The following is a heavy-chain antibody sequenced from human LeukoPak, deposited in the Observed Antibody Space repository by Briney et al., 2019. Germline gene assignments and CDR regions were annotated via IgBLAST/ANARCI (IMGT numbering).Heavy chain of an antibody. J-gene: IGHJ6*03. CDR3: ARLVFSRPYYYYYMDV. CDR2: MNPNSGNT. D-gene: IGHD2-21*02. V-gene: IGHV1-8*01. CDR1: GYTFTSYD. Sequence: GASVKVSCKASGYTFTSYDINWVRQATGQGLEWMGWMNPNSGNTGYAQKFQGRVTMTRNTSISTAYMELSSLRSEDTAVYYCARLVFSRPYYYYYMDVWGKGTTVTVSS.